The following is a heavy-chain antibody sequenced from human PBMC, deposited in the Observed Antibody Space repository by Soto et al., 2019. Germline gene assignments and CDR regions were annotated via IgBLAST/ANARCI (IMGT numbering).Heavy chain of an antibody. Sequence: QVQLVQSGAEVKKPGSSVKVSCKASGGTFSSYAISWVRQAPGQGLEWMGGIIPIFGTANYAQKFQGRVTITADESTSTAYMELSSLRSEDTAVYYCARDQDGGGYSYYYYGMDVWGQGTTVTVSS. CDR2: IIPIFGTA. CDR3: ARDQDGGGYSYYYYGMDV. J-gene: IGHJ6*02. D-gene: IGHD3-22*01. V-gene: IGHV1-69*12. CDR1: GGTFSSYA.